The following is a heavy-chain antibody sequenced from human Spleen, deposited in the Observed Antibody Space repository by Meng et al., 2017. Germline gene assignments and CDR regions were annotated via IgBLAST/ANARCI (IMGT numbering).Heavy chain of an antibody. D-gene: IGHD6-13*01. Sequence: QVARGQSGGWVKTPGASVKVSCKPSGYNFPDYYIHWVRRAPGQGLEWMGRIDPKTGDTHYALKFQGRVTMTGDTSVSTAYMELSGLRSDDTAMYYCARDEDISAAGKLFGDYWGHGTLVTVSS. CDR1: GYNFPDYY. V-gene: IGHV1-2*06. CDR3: ARDEDISAAGKLFGDY. CDR2: IDPKTGDT. J-gene: IGHJ4*01.